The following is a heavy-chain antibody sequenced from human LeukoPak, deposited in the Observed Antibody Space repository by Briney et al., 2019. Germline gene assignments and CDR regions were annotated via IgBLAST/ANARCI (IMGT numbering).Heavy chain of an antibody. J-gene: IGHJ6*03. D-gene: IGHD3-16*01. V-gene: IGHV3-9*01. CDR2: ISWDRGTT. CDR1: GFTFNNYA. Sequence: PGGSLRLSCEASGFTFNNYAMHWVRQAPGKGLEWVSGISWDRGTTGYGDSVKGRFTISRDNAKNTLYLQMNSLRVEDTAVYYCTKAPRFGDHATEYYYYYMHVWGKGTTVTVSS. CDR3: TKAPRFGDHATEYYYYYMHV.